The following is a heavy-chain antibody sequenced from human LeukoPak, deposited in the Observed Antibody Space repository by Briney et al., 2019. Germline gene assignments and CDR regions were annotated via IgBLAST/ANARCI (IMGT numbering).Heavy chain of an antibody. V-gene: IGHV3-9*01. CDR1: GFTFDDYA. CDR3: AKEAWGSGWTWDYFDY. J-gene: IGHJ4*02. CDR2: ISWNSGSI. D-gene: IGHD6-19*01. Sequence: GGSLRLSCAASGFTFDDYAMHWVRQAPGKGLEWVSGISWNSGSIGYADSVKGRFTISRDNAKNSLYLQMNSLRAEDTALYYCAKEAWGSGWTWDYFDYWGQGTLVTISS.